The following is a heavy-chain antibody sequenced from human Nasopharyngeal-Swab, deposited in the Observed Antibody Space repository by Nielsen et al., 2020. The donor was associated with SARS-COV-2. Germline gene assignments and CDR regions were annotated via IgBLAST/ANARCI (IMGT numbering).Heavy chain of an antibody. J-gene: IGHJ4*02. CDR2: IYYSGGT. D-gene: IGHD3-22*01. CDR3: ARDRSFYYYDSSGYYAQHYFDY. V-gene: IGHV4-59*01. Sequence: SETLSLTGTGSGGSISSYYWSWIRQPPGKGLEWIGYIYYSGGTNYNPSLKSRVTISVDTSKNQFSLKLSSVTAADTAVYYCARDRSFYYYDSSGYYAQHYFDYWGQGTLVTVSS. CDR1: GGSISSYY.